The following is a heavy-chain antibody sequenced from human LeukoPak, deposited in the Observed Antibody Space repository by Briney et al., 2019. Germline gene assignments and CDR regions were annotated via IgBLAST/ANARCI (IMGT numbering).Heavy chain of an antibody. CDR2: MNPNSGNT. Sequence: ASVKVSCKASGYTFTSFGISWVRQATGQGLEWMGWMNPNSGNTGYAQKFQGRVTMSTNSSISTAYMELSSLGSEDTAVYYCVREERGYCSGGSCTGPFDSWGQGTLVIVSS. D-gene: IGHD2-15*01. CDR1: GYTFTSFG. CDR3: VREERGYCSGGSCTGPFDS. J-gene: IGHJ4*02. V-gene: IGHV1-8*02.